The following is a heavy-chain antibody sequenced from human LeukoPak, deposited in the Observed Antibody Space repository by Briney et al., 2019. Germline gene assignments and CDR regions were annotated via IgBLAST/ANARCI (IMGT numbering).Heavy chain of an antibody. Sequence: KSSETLSLTCTVSGGSISSSSYYWGWIRQPPGKGLEWIGSIYYSGSTYYNPSLKSRVTISVDTSKNQFSLKLSSVTAADTAVYYCAILYYYGSGSYYNYFDYWGQGTLVTVSS. CDR1: GGSISSSSYY. CDR2: IYYSGST. D-gene: IGHD3-10*01. CDR3: AILYYYGSGSYYNYFDY. V-gene: IGHV4-39*01. J-gene: IGHJ4*02.